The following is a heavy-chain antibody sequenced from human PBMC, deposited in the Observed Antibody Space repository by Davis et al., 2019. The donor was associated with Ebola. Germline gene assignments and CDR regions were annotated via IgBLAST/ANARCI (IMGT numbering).Heavy chain of an antibody. V-gene: IGHV3-23*01. CDR3: AKDQGYYYDSSGYYLD. CDR1: GFTFSSYA. J-gene: IGHJ4*02. CDR2: ISGSGGST. Sequence: GESLKISCAASGFTFSSYAMSWVRQAPGKGLEWVSAISGSGGSTYYADSVKGRFTISRDNSKNTLYLQMNSLRAEDTAVYYCAKDQGYYYDSSGYYLDWGQGTLVTVSS. D-gene: IGHD3-22*01.